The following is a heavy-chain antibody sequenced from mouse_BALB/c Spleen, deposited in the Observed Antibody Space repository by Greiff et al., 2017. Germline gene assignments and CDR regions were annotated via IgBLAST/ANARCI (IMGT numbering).Heavy chain of an antibody. CDR3: ARERTTMITTRAMDY. CDR1: GDSITSGY. V-gene: IGHV3-8*02. D-gene: IGHD2-4*01. Sequence: EVQLQESGPSLVKPSQTLSLTCSVTGDSITSGYWNWIRKFPGNKLEYMGYISYSGSTYYNPSLKSRISITRDTSKNQYYLQLNSVTTEDTATYYCARERTTMITTRAMDYWGQGTSVTVSS. J-gene: IGHJ4*01. CDR2: ISYSGST.